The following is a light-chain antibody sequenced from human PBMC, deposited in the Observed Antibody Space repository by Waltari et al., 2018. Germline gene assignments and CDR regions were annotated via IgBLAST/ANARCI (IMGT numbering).Light chain of an antibody. CDR1: QSVTRA. CDR2: GAS. Sequence: IVLTQSPGTLSLSPGESATLSCRASQSVTRALAWYQQKPGQAPRLLIYGASTRATGIPDRFSGSGSGTDFSLTISSLEPEDFAVYYCQHYLRLPVTFGQGTKVEVK. V-gene: IGKV3-20*01. J-gene: IGKJ1*01. CDR3: QHYLRLPVT.